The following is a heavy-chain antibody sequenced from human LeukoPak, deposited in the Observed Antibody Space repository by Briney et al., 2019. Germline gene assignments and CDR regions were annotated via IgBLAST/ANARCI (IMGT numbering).Heavy chain of an antibody. J-gene: IGHJ4*02. CDR3: AKVTSFWSGFSFFFDY. CDR1: GFTFDDYA. CDR2: ISWNSGSI. D-gene: IGHD3-3*01. Sequence: GGSLRLSCEASGFTFDDYAMHWVRQAPGKGLEWVSGISWNSGSIGYADSVKGRFTISRDNSKNTLYLQMNSLRAEDTAVYYCAKVTSFWSGFSFFFDYWGQGTLVTVSS. V-gene: IGHV3-9*01.